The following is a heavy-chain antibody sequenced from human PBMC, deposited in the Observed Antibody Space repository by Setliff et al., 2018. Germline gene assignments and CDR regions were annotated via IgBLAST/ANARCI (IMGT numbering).Heavy chain of an antibody. CDR3: ARMSGFQYIDV. J-gene: IGHJ6*03. D-gene: IGHD3-3*01. CDR2: IYTSWNT. V-gene: IGHV4-61*09. Sequence: TLSLTCTVSGDSISSRRNYWGWFRQPAGKELEWIGQIYTSWNTNYNPSLKSRVTISLDTSKNQFSLSLTSVTAEDTAVYYCARMSGFQYIDVWDKGTTVTVSS. CDR1: GDSISSRRNY.